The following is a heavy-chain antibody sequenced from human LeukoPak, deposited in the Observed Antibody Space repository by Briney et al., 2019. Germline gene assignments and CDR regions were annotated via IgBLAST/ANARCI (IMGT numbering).Heavy chain of an antibody. CDR3: ASRAIAVGGTTDYYYYYMDV. V-gene: IGHV1-2*02. D-gene: IGHD6-19*01. Sequence: GASVKVSCKASGYTFTGYYMHWVRQAPGQGLEWMGWINPNSGGTNYAQKFQGRVTITADKSTSTAYMELSSLRSEDTAVYYCASRAIAVGGTTDYYYYYMDVWGKGTTVTVSS. CDR1: GYTFTGYY. J-gene: IGHJ6*03. CDR2: INPNSGGT.